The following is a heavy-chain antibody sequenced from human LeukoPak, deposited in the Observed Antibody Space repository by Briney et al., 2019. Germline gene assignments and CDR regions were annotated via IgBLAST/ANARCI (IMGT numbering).Heavy chain of an antibody. D-gene: IGHD5-12*01. V-gene: IGHV4-39*07. CDR3: AREAGPHSGYDLPFDY. Sequence: SETLPLTCTVSGGSISSSSYYWGWIRQPPGKGLEWIGSIYYSGSTYYNPSLKSRVTISVDTSKNQFSLKLSSVTAADTAVYYCAREAGPHSGYDLPFDYWGQGTLVTVSS. CDR1: GGSISSSSYY. J-gene: IGHJ4*02. CDR2: IYYSGST.